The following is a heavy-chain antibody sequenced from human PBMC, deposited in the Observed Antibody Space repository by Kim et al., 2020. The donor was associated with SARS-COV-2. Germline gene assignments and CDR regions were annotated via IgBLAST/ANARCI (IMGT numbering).Heavy chain of an antibody. CDR2: INPFGST. V-gene: IGHV4-34*01. D-gene: IGHD1-26*01. J-gene: IGHJ4*02. CDR1: NGSFSGYY. Sequence: SETLSLTCAVYNGSFSGYYWSWIRQPPGKGLEWIGEINPFGSTNYSPSLKSRVSVSVDTSKNQLYLRLTSVTAADTAVYYCARWSRPVDYWGQGKLVIVS. CDR3: ARWSRPVDY.